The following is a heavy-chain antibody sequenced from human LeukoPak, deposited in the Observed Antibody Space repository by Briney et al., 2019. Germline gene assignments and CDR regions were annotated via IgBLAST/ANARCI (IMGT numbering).Heavy chain of an antibody. D-gene: IGHD3-9*01. V-gene: IGHV4-61*02. J-gene: IGHJ4*02. Sequence: SETLSLTCTVSGGSISSGSYYWSWIRQPAGKGLEWIGRIYTSGSTNYNPSLKSRVTISVDTPKNQFSLKLSSVTAPDTAVYFCARRHRYFELFDYWGQGTLVTVSS. CDR2: IYTSGST. CDR1: GGSISSGSYY. CDR3: ARRHRYFELFDY.